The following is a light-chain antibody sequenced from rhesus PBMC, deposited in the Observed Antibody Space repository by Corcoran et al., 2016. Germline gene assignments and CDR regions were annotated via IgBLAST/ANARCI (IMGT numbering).Light chain of an antibody. Sequence: DIQMTQSPSSLSASVGDRVTITCRASENVYNYLNWFQQNPGKAPKPLIYKASTLQSGVPSRFSGSGSGADYTFTISSLQPEDVATYYCQHGYGTPFTFGPGTKLHIK. J-gene: IGKJ3*01. CDR2: KAS. CDR1: ENVYNY. V-gene: IGKV1-74*01. CDR3: QHGYGTPFT.